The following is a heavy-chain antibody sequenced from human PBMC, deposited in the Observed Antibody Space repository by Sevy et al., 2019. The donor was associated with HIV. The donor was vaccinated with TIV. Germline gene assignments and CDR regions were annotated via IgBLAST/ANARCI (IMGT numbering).Heavy chain of an antibody. V-gene: IGHV4-39*01. Sequence: SETLSLTCSVSGGSFSSSIYYWGWIRQPPGKGLEWIGSSYYSGGTYYNPSLKSRVTISVDTSKNQLSLKLSSVTAADTAVYYCARHSSMVQDAFDIWGQGTMVTVSS. CDR1: GGSFSSSIYY. CDR3: ARHSSMVQDAFDI. J-gene: IGHJ3*02. CDR2: SYYSGGT. D-gene: IGHD3-10*01.